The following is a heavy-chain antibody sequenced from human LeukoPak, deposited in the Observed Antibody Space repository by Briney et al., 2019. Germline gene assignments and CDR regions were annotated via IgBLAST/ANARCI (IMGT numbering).Heavy chain of an antibody. CDR1: GFTFRSYA. D-gene: IGHD1-14*01. Sequence: GGSLRLSCAASGFTFRSYAIHWVRQAPGKGLEWVAVITYDGSNKYYADSVKGRFTISRDNSKNTLYLQMNSLRAEDTAVYYCAPTGQKNYYFDYWGQGTLVTVSS. CDR2: ITYDGSNK. CDR3: APTGQKNYYFDY. V-gene: IGHV3-30-3*01. J-gene: IGHJ4*02.